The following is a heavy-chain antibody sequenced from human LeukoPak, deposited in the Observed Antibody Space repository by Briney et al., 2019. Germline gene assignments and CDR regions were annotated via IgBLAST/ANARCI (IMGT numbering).Heavy chain of an antibody. CDR3: AKDRISMVRSSDIEN. V-gene: IGHV3-30*18. J-gene: IGHJ4*02. CDR1: GFTFRSYS. D-gene: IGHD3-10*01. CDR2: ITYDDFYK. Sequence: GGSLRLSCAASGFTFRSYSMHWVRQAPAKGLEWVALITYDDFYKYYGDSVKGRFTISRDNSKNTLYLQMNSLRPEDTAVYYCAKDRISMVRSSDIENWGQGTLVTVSS.